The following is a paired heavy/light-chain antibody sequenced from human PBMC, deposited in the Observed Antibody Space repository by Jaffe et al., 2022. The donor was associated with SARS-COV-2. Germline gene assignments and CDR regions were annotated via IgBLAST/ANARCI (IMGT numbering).Heavy chain of an antibody. Sequence: EVQLVQSGAEVKKPGESLKISCKASGYKFTSHWIGWVRQMPGKGLEWMGIIYPADSDARYNPSFQGQVTISADKSISTAYLQWSSLMASDTAIYFCVRPRSGTYYMFDSWGQGTLVTVSS. CDR1: GYKFTSHW. J-gene: IGHJ4*02. CDR3: VRPRSGTYYMFDS. D-gene: IGHD1-26*01. CDR2: IYPADSDA. V-gene: IGHV5-51*01.
Light chain of an antibody. CDR1: QSVLYSSNNKNH. Sequence: DIVMTQSPDSLAVSLGERATINCKSSQSVLYSSNNKNHLAWYRQKPGQPPKLLISWASTRESGVPDRFSGSGSETDFTLTISSLQAEDVAVYYCQQYYSSPGTFGQGTKVEIK. CDR2: WAS. V-gene: IGKV4-1*01. J-gene: IGKJ1*01. CDR3: QQYYSSPGT.